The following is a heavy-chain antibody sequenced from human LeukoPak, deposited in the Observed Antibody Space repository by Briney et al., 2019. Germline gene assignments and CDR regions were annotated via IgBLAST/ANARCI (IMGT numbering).Heavy chain of an antibody. CDR1: GGSISSYY. V-gene: IGHV4-59*01. J-gene: IGHJ4*02. CDR3: ARGGTKTTIDY. Sequence: PSETLSLTCTVSGGSISSYYWSWIRQPPGKGPEWIGYIYYSGSTDYNPSLKSRVTISVDTSKNQFSLKLSSVTAADTAVYYCARGGTKTTIDYWGQGTLVTVSS. D-gene: IGHD1-7*01. CDR2: IYYSGST.